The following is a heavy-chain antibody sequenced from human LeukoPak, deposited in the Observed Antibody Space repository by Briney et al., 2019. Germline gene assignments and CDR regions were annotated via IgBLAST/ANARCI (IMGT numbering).Heavy chain of an antibody. CDR2: IYHSGSS. V-gene: IGHV4-38-2*02. CDR1: GYSIGTAYY. CDR3: ARDGARGSGTYYVFDF. Sequence: SETLSLTCGVSGYSIGTAYYWGWIRQPPGKRLEGIGSIYHSGSSTYSPSLKSRVTISMDTSKNQFSLRLNSVTAGDTAVYYCARDGARGSGTYYVFDFWGQGTLVTVSS. D-gene: IGHD1-26*01. J-gene: IGHJ4*02.